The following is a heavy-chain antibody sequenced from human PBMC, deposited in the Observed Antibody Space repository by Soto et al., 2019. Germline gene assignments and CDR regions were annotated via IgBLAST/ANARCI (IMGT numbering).Heavy chain of an antibody. CDR1: GGSFSGYY. CDR3: ARGLLPGHLGY. CDR2: INHSGST. V-gene: IGHV4-34*01. Sequence: QVQLQQWGAGLLKPSETLSLTCAVYGGSFSGYYWSWIRQPPGKGLEWIGEINHSGSTNYNPSLKNRVTISVDTSKNQFSLKLSSVTAADTAVYYCARGLLPGHLGYWGQGTLVTVSS. J-gene: IGHJ4*02. D-gene: IGHD2-15*01.